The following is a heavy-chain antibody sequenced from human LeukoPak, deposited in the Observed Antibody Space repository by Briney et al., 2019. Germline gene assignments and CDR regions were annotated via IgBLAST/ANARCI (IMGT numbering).Heavy chain of an antibody. V-gene: IGHV4-39*01. Sequence: SETLSLTCTVSGGSISNSRYDWYWGWIRQPPGKGLEWIGSIYYSGSTYYNPSLKSRVTISVDTSKNKFSLKLTSVTAADTAVYYCARHRRSSTSLRAFDIWGQGTMVTVSS. J-gene: IGHJ3*02. CDR2: IYYSGST. D-gene: IGHD2-2*01. CDR1: GGSISNSRYDWY. CDR3: ARHRRSSTSLRAFDI.